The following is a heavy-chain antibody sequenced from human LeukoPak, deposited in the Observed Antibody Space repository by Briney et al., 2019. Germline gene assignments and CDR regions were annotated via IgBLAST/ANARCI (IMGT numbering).Heavy chain of an antibody. CDR1: GYSFTSYW. J-gene: IGHJ4*02. D-gene: IGHD6-13*01. V-gene: IGHV5-51*01. CDR3: GTNSWYSSSYLDY. CDR2: IYPGDSDT. Sequence: GESLKISCKGSGYSFTSYWIGWVRQMPGKGLEWMGIIYPGDSDTRYSPSFQGQVTISADKSISTAYLQWSSLKASDTAMYYGGTNSWYSSSYLDYWGQGTLVTVSS.